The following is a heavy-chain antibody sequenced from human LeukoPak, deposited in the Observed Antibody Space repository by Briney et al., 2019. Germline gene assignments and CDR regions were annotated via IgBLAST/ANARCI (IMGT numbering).Heavy chain of an antibody. D-gene: IGHD6-13*01. CDR2: TYYRSKWYN. Sequence: LSQTLSLTCALSGDSVSSNMAAWNSISPSPSRGLEWLGRTYYRSKWYNDYAVSVKSRITINPDTSKNQFSLQLNSVTPEDTAVYYCAREDPKRGIAAAYFDYWGQGTLVTVSS. V-gene: IGHV6-1*01. CDR1: GDSVSSNMAA. J-gene: IGHJ4*02. CDR3: AREDPKRGIAAAYFDY.